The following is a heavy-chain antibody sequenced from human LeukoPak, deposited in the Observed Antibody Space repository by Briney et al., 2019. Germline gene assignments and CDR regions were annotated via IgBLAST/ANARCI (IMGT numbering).Heavy chain of an antibody. J-gene: IGHJ4*02. CDR1: GFTFSSYS. CDR3: ARDTFYGSGTPDGDFDY. D-gene: IGHD3-10*01. V-gene: IGHV3-21*01. CDR2: ISSSSSYI. Sequence: GGSLRLSCAASGFTFSSYSMNWVRQAPGKGLEWVSSISSSSSYIYYADSVKGRFTISRDNAKNSLYLQMNSLRAEDTAVYYCARDTFYGSGTPDGDFDYWGQGTLVTVSS.